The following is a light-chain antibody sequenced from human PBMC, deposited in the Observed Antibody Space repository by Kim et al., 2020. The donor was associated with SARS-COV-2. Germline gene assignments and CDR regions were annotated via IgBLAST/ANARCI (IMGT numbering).Light chain of an antibody. CDR3: QQLNSYPLT. V-gene: IGKV1-9*01. CDR1: QGISSY. J-gene: IGKJ4*01. Sequence: IQLTQSPSSLSASVGDRVTITCRASQGISSYLAWYQQKPGKAPKPLIYAASTLQRGVPSRFSGSGSGTDFTLTISSLQPEDFATFLCQQLNSYPLTFGGGAKVDIK. CDR2: AAS.